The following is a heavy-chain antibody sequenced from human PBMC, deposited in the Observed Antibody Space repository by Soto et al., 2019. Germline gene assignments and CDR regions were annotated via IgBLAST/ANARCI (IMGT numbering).Heavy chain of an antibody. Sequence: EVQLLESGGGLVQPGGSLRLSCAASGFAFSNYVMAWVRQTPGKGLEWISCISATGYNTYHADSVRGRFTISRDNSKDTLYLQMDSLGAEDTAVYYCAKMAWLGDLPGHDFWGQGTLVTVAS. J-gene: IGHJ4*02. CDR1: GFAFSNYV. CDR2: ISATGYNT. D-gene: IGHD3-10*01. V-gene: IGHV3-23*01. CDR3: AKMAWLGDLPGHDF.